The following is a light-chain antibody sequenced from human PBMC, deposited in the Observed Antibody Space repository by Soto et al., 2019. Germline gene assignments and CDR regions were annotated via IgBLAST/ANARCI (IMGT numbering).Light chain of an antibody. J-gene: IGKJ1*01. CDR1: QSLIHSDGSTY. CDR3: MRGTHWPWT. Sequence: DVVMTQSPISLPVTLGQPASISCTSSQSLIHSDGSTYLSWFQQRPGQSPRRLMYEVSDRDSGVPDRCSGSGSVTDFTVNISRVEAEYVGVYYCMRGTHWPWTFGQGTEVEIK. V-gene: IGKV2-30*02. CDR2: EVS.